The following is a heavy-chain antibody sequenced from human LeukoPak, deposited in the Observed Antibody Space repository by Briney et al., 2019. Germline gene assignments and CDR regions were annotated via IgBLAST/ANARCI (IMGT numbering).Heavy chain of an antibody. CDR3: ARDNLYYDILTGYSEVNWFDP. D-gene: IGHD3-9*01. CDR1: GFTFSSYA. Sequence: PGGSLRLSCAASGFTFSSYAMSWVRQAPGKGLEWIGYIYYSGSTNYNPSLKSRVTISVDTSKNQFSLKLSSVTAADTAVYYCARDNLYYDILTGYSEVNWFDPWGQGTLVTVSS. V-gene: IGHV4-59*01. J-gene: IGHJ5*02. CDR2: IYYSGST.